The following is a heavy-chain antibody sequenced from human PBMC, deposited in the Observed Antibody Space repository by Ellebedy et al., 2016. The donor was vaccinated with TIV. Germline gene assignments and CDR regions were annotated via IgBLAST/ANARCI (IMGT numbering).Heavy chain of an antibody. CDR3: ARHRISPTNQNWFDP. J-gene: IGHJ5*02. CDR1: GGSISSSGFY. D-gene: IGHD1-26*01. V-gene: IGHV4-39*01. Sequence: MPGGSLRLSCSVSGGSISSSGFYWGWIRQPPGKGLEWLGTVYYSGSTYHNPSLQSRVSVSVDTSKNQVSLKLSSVTAADTAVYFCARHRISPTNQNWFDPWGQGTLVTVSS. CDR2: VYYSGST.